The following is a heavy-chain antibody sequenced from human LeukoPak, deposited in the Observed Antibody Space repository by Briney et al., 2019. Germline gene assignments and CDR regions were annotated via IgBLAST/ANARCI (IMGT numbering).Heavy chain of an antibody. CDR2: IYTSGST. CDR3: ARGVNSGIYYSFDY. D-gene: IGHD1-26*01. CDR1: GGSISSYY. V-gene: IGHV4-4*07. J-gene: IGHJ4*02. Sequence: SETLSLTCTVSGGSISSYYLTWIRQPAGKGLEWIGRIYTSGSTNYNPSLKSRVTMSVDTSKNQFSLKLSSVTAADTAVYYCARGVNSGIYYSFDYWGKGTLVTVSS.